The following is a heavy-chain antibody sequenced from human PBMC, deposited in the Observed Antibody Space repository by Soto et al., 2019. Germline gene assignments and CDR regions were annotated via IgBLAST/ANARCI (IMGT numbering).Heavy chain of an antibody. CDR1: GFTFSSYG. CDR3: ARVAAPLYYYYGMDV. CDR2: IWYDGSNK. Sequence: PGGSLRLSCAASGFTFSSYGMHWVRQAPGKGLEWVAVIWYDGSNKYYADSVKGRFTISRDSSKNTLYLQMNSLRAEDTAVYYCARVAAPLYYYYGMDVWGQGTTVTVSS. J-gene: IGHJ6*02. V-gene: IGHV3-33*01.